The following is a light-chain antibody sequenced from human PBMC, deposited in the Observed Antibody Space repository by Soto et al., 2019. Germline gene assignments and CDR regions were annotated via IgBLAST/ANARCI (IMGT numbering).Light chain of an antibody. CDR3: QQLYTLPFT. Sequence: DIQLTQSPSLLSASIGDRVTITCRASHDISTFLAWYQRKPGKAPKLLIYEASTLQSGVPSRFSGSGSGTEFTLTISGLLPEDFAAYHCQQLYTLPFTFGQGTRLKI. V-gene: IGKV1-9*01. CDR2: EAS. J-gene: IGKJ5*01. CDR1: HDISTF.